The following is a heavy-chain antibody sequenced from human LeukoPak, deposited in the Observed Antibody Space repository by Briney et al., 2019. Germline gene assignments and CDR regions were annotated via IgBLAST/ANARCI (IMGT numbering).Heavy chain of an antibody. V-gene: IGHV1-69*13. CDR3: ARDRSSGGAFDI. CDR1: GGTFSSYA. CDR2: IIPIFGTA. D-gene: IGHD3-10*01. Sequence: SVKVSCKASGGTFSSYAISWVRQAPGQGLEWMGGIIPIFGTANYAQKFQGRVTITADESTSTAYMELSSLRSEDTAVYYCARDRSSGGAFDIWGRGTMVTVSS. J-gene: IGHJ3*02.